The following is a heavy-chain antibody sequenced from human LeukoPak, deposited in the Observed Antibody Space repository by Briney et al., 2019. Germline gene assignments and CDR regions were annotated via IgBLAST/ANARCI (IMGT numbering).Heavy chain of an antibody. Sequence: SQTLSLTCTVSGGSISSGDYYWSWIRQPPGKGLEWIGYIYYSGSTYYNPSLKSRVTISVDTSKNQFSLKLSSVTAADTAVYYCAREGWGQRPYFDYWGQGTLVTVSS. V-gene: IGHV4-30-4*01. D-gene: IGHD1-26*01. CDR2: IYYSGST. J-gene: IGHJ4*02. CDR3: AREGWGQRPYFDY. CDR1: GGSISSGDYY.